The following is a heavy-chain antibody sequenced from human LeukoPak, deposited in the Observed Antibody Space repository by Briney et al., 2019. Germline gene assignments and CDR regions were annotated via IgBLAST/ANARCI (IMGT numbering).Heavy chain of an antibody. J-gene: IGHJ4*02. CDR2: ISYDGSNK. Sequence: RGSLRLSCAASGFTFSSYAMHWVRQAPGKGLEWVAVISYDGSNKYYADSVKGRFTISRDNSKNTLYLQMNSLRAEDTAVYYCARGYSSSWYLAFDDYWGQGTLVTVSS. D-gene: IGHD6-13*01. CDR1: GFTFSSYA. V-gene: IGHV3-30-3*01. CDR3: ARGYSSSWYLAFDDY.